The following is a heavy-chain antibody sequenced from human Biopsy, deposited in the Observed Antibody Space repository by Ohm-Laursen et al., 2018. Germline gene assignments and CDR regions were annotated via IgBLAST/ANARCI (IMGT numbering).Heavy chain of an antibody. J-gene: IGHJ4*02. CDR3: ASRLYGPNPIDY. D-gene: IGHD2-8*01. V-gene: IGHV4-34*01. Sequence: GTLSLTCPVYSGSFSSNYWTWIRQPPGKGLEWIGEINHSGYTNYNPSLKSRVTVSVDTSKNQFSLKLSSVTAADTAVYYCASRLYGPNPIDYWGQGTLVIVSS. CDR1: SGSFSSNY. CDR2: INHSGYT.